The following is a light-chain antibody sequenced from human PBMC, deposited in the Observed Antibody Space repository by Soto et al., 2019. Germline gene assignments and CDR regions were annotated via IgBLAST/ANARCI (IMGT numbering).Light chain of an antibody. J-gene: IGKJ4*01. CDR3: QQRSNWPLT. CDR1: RSISSY. V-gene: IGKV3-11*01. CDR2: GAS. Sequence: ETVMTQSPATLSVSPGEGATLSCRASRSISSYLAWYQQKPGQAPRLLIYGASSRATGIPDRFSGSGSGTDFTLTISSLEPEDFAVYYCQQRSNWPLTFGGGTKVDIK.